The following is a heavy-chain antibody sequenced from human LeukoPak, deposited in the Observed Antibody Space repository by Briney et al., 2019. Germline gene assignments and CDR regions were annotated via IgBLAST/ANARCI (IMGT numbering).Heavy chain of an antibody. CDR1: GFTLSTYA. CDR3: ANWIGSSSRDY. CDR2: INSNGDEI. D-gene: IGHD6-6*01. J-gene: IGHJ4*02. V-gene: IGHV3-23*01. Sequence: GGSLRLSCAASGFTLSTYAMTWVRQAPGKGREWGSGINSNGDEIYYADSVRGRFTISRDNSNNALYLQMDSLRAEDTAVYYCANWIGSSSRDYWGQGTLVTVSS.